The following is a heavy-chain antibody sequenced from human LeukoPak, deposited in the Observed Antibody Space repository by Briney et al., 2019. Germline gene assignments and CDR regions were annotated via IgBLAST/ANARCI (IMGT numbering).Heavy chain of an antibody. CDR3: ARGLRNSGYSSPYRRLLAWFDP. V-gene: IGHV4-34*01. CDR2: INHSGST. Sequence: SETLSLTCAVYGGSFSGYYWSWIRQPPGKGLEWIGEINHSGSTNYNPSLKSRVTISVDTSKNQFSLKLSSVTAADTAVYYCARGLRNSGYSSPYRRLLAWFDPWGQGTLVTVSS. D-gene: IGHD6-13*01. J-gene: IGHJ5*02. CDR1: GGSFSGYY.